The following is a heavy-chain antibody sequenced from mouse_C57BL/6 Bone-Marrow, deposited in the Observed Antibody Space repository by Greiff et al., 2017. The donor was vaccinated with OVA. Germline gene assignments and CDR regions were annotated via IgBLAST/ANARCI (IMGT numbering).Heavy chain of an antibody. V-gene: IGHV1-39*01. J-gene: IGHJ1*03. D-gene: IGHD1-1*01. CDR1: GYSFTDYN. CDR2: INPNYGTT. Sequence: VQLQQSGPELVKPGASVKISCKASGYSFTDYNMNWVKQSNGKSLEWIGVINPNYGTTSYNQKFKGKATLTVDQSSSTAYMQLNSLTSEDSAGYYWAFYYGSSYRYFDVWGTGTTVTVSS. CDR3: AFYYGSSYRYFDV.